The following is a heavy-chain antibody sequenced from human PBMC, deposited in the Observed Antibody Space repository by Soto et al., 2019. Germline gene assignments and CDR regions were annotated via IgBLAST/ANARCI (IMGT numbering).Heavy chain of an antibody. CDR1: GFTFSSYG. CDR2: IWYDGSNK. D-gene: IGHD5-12*01. V-gene: IGHV3-33*01. J-gene: IGHJ6*02. CDR3: ARDLGGYDYRYYGMDV. Sequence: GGSLRLSCAASGFTFSSYGMHWVRQAPGKGLEWVAVIWYDGSNKYYADSVKGRFTISRDNSKNTLYLQMNSLRAEDTAVYYCARDLGGYDYRYYGMDVWGQGTTVTVSS.